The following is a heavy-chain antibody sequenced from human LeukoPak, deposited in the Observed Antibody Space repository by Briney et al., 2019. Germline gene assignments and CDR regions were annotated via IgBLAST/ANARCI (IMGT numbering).Heavy chain of an antibody. D-gene: IGHD3-22*01. Sequence: SETLSLTCTVSGGSISSYYWSWIRQPPGKGLEWIGYIYYSGSTNYNPSLKSRVTISVDTSKNQFSLKLSSVTAADTAVYYCARDRDYYDSVGYFDYWGQGTLVTVSS. V-gene: IGHV4-59*01. J-gene: IGHJ4*02. CDR1: GGSISSYY. CDR2: IYYSGST. CDR3: ARDRDYYDSVGYFDY.